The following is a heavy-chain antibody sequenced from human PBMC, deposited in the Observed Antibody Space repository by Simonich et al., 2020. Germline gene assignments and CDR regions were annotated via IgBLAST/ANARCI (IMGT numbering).Heavy chain of an antibody. J-gene: IGHJ3*02. CDR3: ARVRFEAFDI. Sequence: QVQLVQSGAEVKKPGASVKVSCKASGYTFTGYYMHWVREAPGQGLGWMGWNNPNRGGTNEAQKFQGRVTMTMDTSISTAYMELSRLRSDDTAVYYCARVRFEAFDIWGQGTMVTVSS. CDR2: NNPNRGGT. V-gene: IGHV1-2*02. CDR1: GYTFTGYY.